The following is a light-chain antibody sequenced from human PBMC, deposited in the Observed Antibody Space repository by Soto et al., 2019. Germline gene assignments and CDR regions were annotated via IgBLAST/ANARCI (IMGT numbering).Light chain of an antibody. Sequence: DIQMTQSPSSLSAYLRDRVTIPCRASQGISNSLAWYQQEPGKVPKLLIYDASTLQSGVSSRFSGSGSGTDFTLTISSLQPEDVATYYCQKYDSAPEAFGQGTKVDIK. V-gene: IGKV1-27*01. CDR1: QGISNS. CDR2: DAS. J-gene: IGKJ1*01. CDR3: QKYDSAPEA.